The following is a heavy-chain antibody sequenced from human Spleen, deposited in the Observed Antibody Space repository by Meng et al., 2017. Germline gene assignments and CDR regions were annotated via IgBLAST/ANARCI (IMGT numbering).Heavy chain of an antibody. V-gene: IGHV4-30-4*01. CDR3: ARVETATTNPYFDY. CDR2: IYYSGST. Sequence: QLQLQESGPGLVKPSQPLSLTCTVSGGSISSGDYYWSWIRQPPGRGLEWIGYIYYSGSTYYNPSLRSRVTISVDTSKNQFSLKLSSVTAADTAVYFCARVETATTNPYFDYWGQGTLVTVSS. J-gene: IGHJ4*02. CDR1: GGSISSGDYY. D-gene: IGHD5-24*01.